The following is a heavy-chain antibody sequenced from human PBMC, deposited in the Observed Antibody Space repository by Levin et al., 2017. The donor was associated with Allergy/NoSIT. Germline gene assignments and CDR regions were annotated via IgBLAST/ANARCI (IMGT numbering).Heavy chain of an antibody. J-gene: IGHJ4*02. CDR3: ARTAYSSRRYFGTGYFDY. CDR2: ISSSGSTI. D-gene: IGHD6-13*01. CDR1: GFTFSSYE. V-gene: IGHV3-48*03. Sequence: GESLKISCAASGFTFSSYEMNWVRQAPGKGLEWVSYISSSGSTIYYADSVKGRFTISRDNAKNSLYLQMNSLRAEDTAVYYCARTAYSSRRYFGTGYFDYWGQGTLVTVSS.